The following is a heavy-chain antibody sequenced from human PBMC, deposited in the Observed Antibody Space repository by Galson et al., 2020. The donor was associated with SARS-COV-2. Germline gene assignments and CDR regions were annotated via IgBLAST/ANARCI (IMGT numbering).Heavy chain of an antibody. Sequence: GASLKISCKASGYSFTSYWIGWVRQMPGKGLEWMGVIYPGDSDTRYSPSFQGQVTIPADRSISTAYLQWSSLKASDTAMYYCAKEIWVGNYYYGMDVWGQGTTVTVSS. D-gene: IGHD2-15*01. CDR3: AKEIWVGNYYYGMDV. J-gene: IGHJ6*02. V-gene: IGHV5-51*01. CDR1: GYSFTSYW. CDR2: IYPGDSDT.